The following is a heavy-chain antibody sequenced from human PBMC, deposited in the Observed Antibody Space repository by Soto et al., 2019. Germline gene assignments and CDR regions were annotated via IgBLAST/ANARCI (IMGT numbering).Heavy chain of an antibody. V-gene: IGHV1-69*13. J-gene: IGHJ6*02. Sequence: ASVKVSCKASGGTFSSYAICWVRQAPGQGLEWMGGIIPIFGTANYAQKFQGRVTITADESTSTAYMELSSLRSEDTAVYYCARPSHPTSCCYEHYYYYYGMDVWGQGTTVTVS. CDR1: GGTFSSYA. D-gene: IGHD2-2*01. CDR2: IIPIFGTA. CDR3: ARPSHPTSCCYEHYYYYYGMDV.